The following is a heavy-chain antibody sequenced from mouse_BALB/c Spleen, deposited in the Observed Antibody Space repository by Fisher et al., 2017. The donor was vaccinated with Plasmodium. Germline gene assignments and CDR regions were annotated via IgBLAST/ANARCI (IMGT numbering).Heavy chain of an antibody. CDR3: ARKNYGAIDY. D-gene: IGHD1-2*01. V-gene: IGHV1-69*02. J-gene: IGHJ4*01. Sequence: KFKGKATLTVDKSSSTAYMQLSSLTSEDSSFYYCARKNYGAIDYWGQGTSVTVSS.